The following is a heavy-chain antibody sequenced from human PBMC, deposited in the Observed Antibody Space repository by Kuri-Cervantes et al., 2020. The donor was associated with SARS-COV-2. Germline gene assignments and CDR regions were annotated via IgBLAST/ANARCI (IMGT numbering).Heavy chain of an antibody. J-gene: IGHJ5*02. Sequence: SETLSLTCTVSGGSISSYYWSWIRQPAVKGLEWIGRIYTSGSTHYNPSLKSRVTMSVDTSKNQFSLKLSSVTDADTAVYYCARDLAAGPNWFDPWGQGTLVTVSS. CDR1: GGSISSYY. D-gene: IGHD6-13*01. V-gene: IGHV4-4*07. CDR3: ARDLAAGPNWFDP. CDR2: IYTSGST.